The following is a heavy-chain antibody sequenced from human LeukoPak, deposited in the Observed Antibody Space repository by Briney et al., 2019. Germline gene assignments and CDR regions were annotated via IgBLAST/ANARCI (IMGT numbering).Heavy chain of an antibody. Sequence: ASGKVSCKASGSTFTSYGISWVRQAPGQGLEWMGWISTYNGNTDYAQNFKGRVTMTTETSRSTAYVELRSLRSGDTAVDYGARSGDSSFCFHYWGQGTLVTVSS. CDR3: ARSGDSSFCFHY. D-gene: IGHD6-19*01. CDR2: ISTYNGNT. J-gene: IGHJ4*02. CDR1: GSTFTSYG. V-gene: IGHV1-18*01.